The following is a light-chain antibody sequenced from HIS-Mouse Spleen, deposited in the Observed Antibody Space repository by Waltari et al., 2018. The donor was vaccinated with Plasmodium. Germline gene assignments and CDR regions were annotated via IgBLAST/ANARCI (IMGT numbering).Light chain of an antibody. V-gene: IGLV3-1*01. Sequence: SYELTQPPSVSVSPGQTASITCSGAKLGYKYACWYQQKPGQSPVLGIYQDSTRPSGIPERFSGSNSGNTATLTISGTQAMDEADYYCQAWDSSTVVFGGGTKLTVL. J-gene: IGLJ2*01. CDR1: KLGYKY. CDR3: QAWDSSTVV. CDR2: QDS.